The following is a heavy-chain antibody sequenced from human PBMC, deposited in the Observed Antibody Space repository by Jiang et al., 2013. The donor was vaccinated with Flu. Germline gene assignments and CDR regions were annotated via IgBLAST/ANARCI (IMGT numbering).Heavy chain of an antibody. CDR2: INPSGGST. CDR1: GYTFTSYY. J-gene: IGHJ6*02. Sequence: VQLVESGAEVKKPGASVKVSCKASGYTFTSYYMHWVRQAPGQGLEWMGIINPSGGSTSYAQKFQGRVTMTRDTSTSTVYMELSSLRSEDTAVYYCARDKGNGEMAFYGMDVWGQGDHGHRLL. V-gene: IGHV1-46*01. CDR3: ARDKGNGEMAFYGMDV. D-gene: IGHD5-24*01.